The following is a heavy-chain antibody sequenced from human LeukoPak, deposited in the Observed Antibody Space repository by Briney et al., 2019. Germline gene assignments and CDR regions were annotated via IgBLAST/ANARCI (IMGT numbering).Heavy chain of an antibody. CDR2: FDPEDGET. CDR3: ATGLLRYCSSTSCYGRGRFDI. Sequence: GASVKVSCKVSGYTLTELSMHWVRQAPGKGLEWMGGFDPEDGETIYAQKFQGRVTMTEDTSTDTAYMELSSLRSEDTAVYYCATGLLRYCSSTSCYGRGRFDIWGQGTMVTVSS. V-gene: IGHV1-24*01. D-gene: IGHD2-2*01. J-gene: IGHJ3*02. CDR1: GYTLTELS.